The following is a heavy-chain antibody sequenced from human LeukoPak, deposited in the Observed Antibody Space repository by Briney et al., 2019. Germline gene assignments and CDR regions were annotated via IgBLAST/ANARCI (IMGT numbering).Heavy chain of an antibody. V-gene: IGHV3-33*01. J-gene: IGHJ4*02. CDR3: AGGGYDYGEGDY. D-gene: IGHD4-17*01. CDR2: IWYDGRNK. Sequence: AGRSLRLSCAASGFIFSNYGMHWVRQAPGKGLEWVALIWYDGRNKYYVDSVKGRFTISRDNSKNTLYLQMNSLTAEDTAVYYCAGGGYDYGEGDYWGQGTLVTVSS. CDR1: GFIFSNYG.